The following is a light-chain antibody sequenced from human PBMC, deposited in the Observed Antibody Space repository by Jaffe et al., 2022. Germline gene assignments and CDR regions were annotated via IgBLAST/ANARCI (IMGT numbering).Light chain of an antibody. Sequence: QSALTQPASVSGSPGQSITISCTGTSGDVGGYNYVSWYQQHPGKAPKLMIYDVSNRPSGVSNRFSGSKSGNTASLTISGLQAEDEADYYCSSYTSSSTLVLFGGGTKLTVL. J-gene: IGLJ2*01. CDR1: SGDVGGYNY. CDR3: SSYTSSSTLVL. V-gene: IGLV2-14*01. CDR2: DVS.